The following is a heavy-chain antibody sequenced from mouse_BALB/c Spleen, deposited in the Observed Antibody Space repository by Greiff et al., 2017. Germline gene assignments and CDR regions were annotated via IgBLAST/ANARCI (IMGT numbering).Heavy chain of an antibody. CDR3: ARNGFTTVVATPYAMDY. J-gene: IGHJ4*01. CDR2: IWGGGST. D-gene: IGHD1-1*01. Sequence: VQRVESGPGLVAPSQSLSITCTVSGFSLSRYSVHWVRQPPGKGLEWLGMIWGGGSTDYNSALKSRLSISKDNSKSHVFLKMNSLQTDDTAMYYCARNGFTTVVATPYAMDYWGQGTAVTVSS. CDR1: GFSLSRYS. V-gene: IGHV2-6-4*01.